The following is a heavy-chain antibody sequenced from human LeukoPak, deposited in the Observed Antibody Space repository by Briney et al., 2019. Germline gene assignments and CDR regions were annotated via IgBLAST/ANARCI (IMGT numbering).Heavy chain of an antibody. V-gene: IGHV3-74*01. J-gene: IGHJ4*02. D-gene: IGHD3-3*01. CDR2: INSDGSST. CDR1: GFTFSSYW. Sequence: GGSLRLSCAASGFTFSSYWMHWVRQAPGKGLVWVSRINSDGSSTSYADSVKGRFTISRDNAKNTLYLQMNSLRAEDTAVYYCARVEYYDLWSGYYTGGVFDYWGQGTLVTVSS. CDR3: ARVEYYDLWSGYYTGGVFDY.